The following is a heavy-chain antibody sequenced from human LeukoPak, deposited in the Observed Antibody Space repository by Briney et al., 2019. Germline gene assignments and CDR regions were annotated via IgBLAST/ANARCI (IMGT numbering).Heavy chain of an antibody. CDR3: ARHPGYYYDSSGYCDY. J-gene: IGHJ4*02. CDR2: IYYSGST. V-gene: IGHV4-39*01. Sequence: SETLSLTCTVSGGSISSSSYYWGWIRQPPGKGLEWIGSIYYSGSTYYNPSLKSRVTISVDTSKNQFSLKLSSVTAADTAVHYCARHPGYYYDSSGYCDYWGQGTLVTVSS. CDR1: GGSISSSSYY. D-gene: IGHD3-22*01.